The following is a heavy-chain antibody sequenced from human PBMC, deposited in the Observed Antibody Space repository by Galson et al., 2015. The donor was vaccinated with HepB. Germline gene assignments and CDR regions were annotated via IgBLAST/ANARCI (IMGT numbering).Heavy chain of an antibody. V-gene: IGHV3-48*02. CDR1: GFTFSSYS. D-gene: IGHD3-22*01. CDR3: ARDQSSYTYYYDSSGLGAFDI. Sequence: SLRLSCAASGFTFSSYSMNWVRQAPGKGLEWVSYISSSSSTIYYADSVKGRFTISRDNAKNSLYLQMNSLRDEDTAVYYCARDQSSYTYYYDSSGLGAFDIWGQGTMVTVSS. CDR2: ISSSSSTI. J-gene: IGHJ3*02.